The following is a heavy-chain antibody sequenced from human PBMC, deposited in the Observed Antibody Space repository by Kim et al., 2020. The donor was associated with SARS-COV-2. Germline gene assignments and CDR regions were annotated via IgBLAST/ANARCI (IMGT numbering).Heavy chain of an antibody. CDR3: AKDDQWLVRRTAEY. Sequence: ADSGKGRFTIARDNSKNTRYLQMNSLRAEDTAVYYCAKDDQWLVRRTAEYWGQGTLVTVSS. D-gene: IGHD6-19*01. J-gene: IGHJ4*02. V-gene: IGHV3-23*01.